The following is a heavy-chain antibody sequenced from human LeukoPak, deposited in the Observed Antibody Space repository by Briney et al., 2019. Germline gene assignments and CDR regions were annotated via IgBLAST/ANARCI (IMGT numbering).Heavy chain of an antibody. V-gene: IGHV3-23*01. Sequence: GVSLRLCCAASGFTVNNYAMNWVRQALGKGLEWVSSISGGGETTYYADSAKGRFTISRDNSQNTLYLQMNSLRAEDTAVYYCARDYADYVGYFFFDYWGQGTLVTVSS. CDR1: GFTVNNYA. CDR3: ARDYADYVGYFFFDY. D-gene: IGHD4-17*01. J-gene: IGHJ4*02. CDR2: ISGGGETT.